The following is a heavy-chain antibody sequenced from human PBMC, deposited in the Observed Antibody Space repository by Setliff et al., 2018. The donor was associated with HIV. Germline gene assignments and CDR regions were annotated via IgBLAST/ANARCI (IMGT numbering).Heavy chain of an antibody. CDR1: GGTFSSYA. CDR3: SIDVIGGWLRPMPDY. J-gene: IGHJ4*02. CDR2: IIPIFGAA. Sequence: SVKVSCKASGGTFSSYAISWVRQAPGQGLEWMGGIIPIFGAANYAQKFQGRVTITADESTCTAYMELSSLRSEDTAVYYCSIDVIGGWLRPMPDYWGPGTLVTVSS. D-gene: IGHD5-12*01. V-gene: IGHV1-69*13.